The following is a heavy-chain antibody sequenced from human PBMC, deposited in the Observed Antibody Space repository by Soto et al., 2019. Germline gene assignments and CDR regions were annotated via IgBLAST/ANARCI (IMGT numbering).Heavy chain of an antibody. CDR1: GGSVNTAYW. Sequence: SETPSLTCAVSGGSVNTAYWWSWVRQPPGKGLEWIGEVHHSGTTNYIQSLTSRLTMSVDKSGSQVSLELTSVAAADTAVYYCARPAYDILTGYYVYSYGMDVWGQGTTVTVSS. CDR3: ARPAYDILTGYYVYSYGMDV. CDR2: VHHSGTT. J-gene: IGHJ6*02. D-gene: IGHD3-9*01. V-gene: IGHV4-4*02.